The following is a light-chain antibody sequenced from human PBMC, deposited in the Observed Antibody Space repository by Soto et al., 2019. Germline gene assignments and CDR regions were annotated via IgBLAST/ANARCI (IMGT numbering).Light chain of an antibody. CDR3: MQALRTPAT. V-gene: IGKV2-28*01. CDR2: LRS. J-gene: IGKJ2*01. CDR1: QSLLHSNGHIY. Sequence: DIVMTQSPLSLPVTPGEPASISCMSSQSLLHSNGHIYLDWYLQKPVQSPQLLIYLRSNRASGGHDRFSGSGSGTDFTLKISRVEAEDVGVYYCMQALRTPATFGQGTKLEIK.